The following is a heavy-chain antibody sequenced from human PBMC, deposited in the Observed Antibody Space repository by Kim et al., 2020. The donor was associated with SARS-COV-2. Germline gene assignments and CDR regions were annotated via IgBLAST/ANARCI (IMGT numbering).Heavy chain of an antibody. CDR2: ISGSGGST. CDR3: AKEYGTLLDGYNPFGY. Sequence: GGSLRLSCAASGFTFSSYAMSWVRQAPGKGLEWVSAISGSGGSTYYADSVKGRFTISRDNSKNTLYLQMNSLRAEDTAVYYCAKEYGTLLDGYNPFGYWGQGTLVTVSS. J-gene: IGHJ4*02. D-gene: IGHD5-12*01. V-gene: IGHV3-23*01. CDR1: GFTFSSYA.